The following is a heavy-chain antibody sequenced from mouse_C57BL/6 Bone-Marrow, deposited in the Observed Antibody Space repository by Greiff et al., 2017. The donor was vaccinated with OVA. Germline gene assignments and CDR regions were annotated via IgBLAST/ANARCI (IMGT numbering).Heavy chain of an antibody. CDR3: ARYYGSSPYYAMDY. CDR2: ISSGSSTI. V-gene: IGHV5-17*01. D-gene: IGHD1-1*01. CDR1: GFTFSDYG. Sequence: EVMLVESGGGLVKPGGSLKLSCAASGFTFSDYGMHWVRQAPEKGLEWVAYISSGSSTIYYADTVKGRFTISRDNAKNTLFLQMTSLRSEDTAMYYCARYYGSSPYYAMDYWGQGTSVTVSS. J-gene: IGHJ4*01.